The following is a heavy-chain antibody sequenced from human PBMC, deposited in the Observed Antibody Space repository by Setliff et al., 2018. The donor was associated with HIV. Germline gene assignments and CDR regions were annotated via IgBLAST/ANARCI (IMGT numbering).Heavy chain of an antibody. Sequence: SETLSLTCTVSGAPMTSGSFYWSWIRHLPGKGLEWIGYIYHTGSTYNNPSLKSRISISVDTSKNQFSLKLNSVTVADTAVYYCATLHSSGWPYYSDYWGQGILVTVSS. CDR2: IYHTGST. CDR3: ATLHSSGWPYYSDY. D-gene: IGHD6-19*01. J-gene: IGHJ4*02. CDR1: GAPMTSGSFY. V-gene: IGHV4-31*03.